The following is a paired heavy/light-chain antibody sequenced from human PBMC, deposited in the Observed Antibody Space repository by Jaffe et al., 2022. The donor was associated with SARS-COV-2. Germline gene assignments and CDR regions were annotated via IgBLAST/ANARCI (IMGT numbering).Light chain of an antibody. V-gene: IGKV2-28*01. CDR3: MQALQTWT. CDR1: QSLLHSNGYNF. Sequence: DIVMTQSPLSLPVTPGEPASISCRSSQSLLHSNGYNFLDWYLLKPGQSPQLLIYMGSNRASGVPDRFSGSGSGTDFTLNISRVEAADVGVYYCMQALQTWTFGQGTKVEIK. J-gene: IGKJ1*01. CDR2: MGS.
Heavy chain of an antibody. Sequence: QVQLHQSGPGLVKPSQTLSLTCAISGDSVSNNSAAWNWIRQSPSRGLEWLGRTYYRSKWYNDYAISVKSRITVNPDTSKNQFSLQLSSVTPEDTAVYYCARFQGGYYYGMDVWGQGTTVTVSS. CDR1: GDSVSNNSAA. CDR2: TYYRSKWYN. V-gene: IGHV6-1*01. J-gene: IGHJ6*02. CDR3: ARFQGGYYYGMDV. D-gene: IGHD3-16*01.